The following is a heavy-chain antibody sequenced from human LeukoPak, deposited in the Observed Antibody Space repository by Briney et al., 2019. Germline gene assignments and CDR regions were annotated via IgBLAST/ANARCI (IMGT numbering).Heavy chain of an antibody. CDR1: GYTFTSYG. Sequence: GASVKVSCKASGYTFTSYGISWVRQAPGQGLEWMGWISAYNGNTNYAQKLQGRVTMTTDTSTSTAYMELRSLRSDDTAVYYCARCDYGDYLHYFDYWGQGTLVTVSS. J-gene: IGHJ4*02. CDR3: ARCDYGDYLHYFDY. CDR2: ISAYNGNT. D-gene: IGHD4-17*01. V-gene: IGHV1-18*01.